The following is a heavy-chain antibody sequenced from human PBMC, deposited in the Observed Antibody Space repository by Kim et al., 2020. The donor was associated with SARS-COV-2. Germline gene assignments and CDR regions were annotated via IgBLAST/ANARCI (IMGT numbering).Heavy chain of an antibody. D-gene: IGHD6-19*01. J-gene: IGHJ4*02. CDR1: GGSISSYY. Sequence: SETLSLTFTVSGGSISSYYWSWIRQPPGKGLEWIGYIYYSGSTNYNPSLKSRVTISVDTSKNQFSLKLSSVTAEDTAVYYCARYRSSGWYVGYFDYWGQGTLVTVSS. CDR3: ARYRSSGWYVGYFDY. CDR2: IYYSGST. V-gene: IGHV4-59*08.